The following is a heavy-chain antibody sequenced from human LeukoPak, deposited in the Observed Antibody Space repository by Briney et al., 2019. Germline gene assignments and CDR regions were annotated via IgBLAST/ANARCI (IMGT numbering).Heavy chain of an antibody. CDR1: GGPISSYY. J-gene: IGHJ5*02. V-gene: IGHV4-59*01. CDR3: ARGTAGFPNWFDP. CDR2: IYYSGST. D-gene: IGHD3-10*01. Sequence: SETLSLTCTVSGGPISSYYWSWLRQPPGKGLEWIGYIYYSGSTNYNPSLKSRVTISVDTSKNQFSLKLSSVTAADTAVYYCARGTAGFPNWFDPWGQGTLVTVSS.